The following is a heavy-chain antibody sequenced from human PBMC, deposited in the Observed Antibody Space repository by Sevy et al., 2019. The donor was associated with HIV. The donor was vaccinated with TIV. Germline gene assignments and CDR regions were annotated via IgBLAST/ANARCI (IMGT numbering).Heavy chain of an antibody. CDR3: AREGLYYDYVWGSYRYYDY. CDR1: GGSFSGYY. D-gene: IGHD3-16*02. CDR2: INHSGST. J-gene: IGHJ4*02. Sequence: SETLSLTCAVYGGSFSGYYWSWIRQPPGKGLEWIGEINHSGSTNYNPSLKSRVTISVDTSKNQFSLKLSSVTAADTVLYYCAREGLYYDYVWGSYRYYDYWGQGTLVTVSS. V-gene: IGHV4-34*01.